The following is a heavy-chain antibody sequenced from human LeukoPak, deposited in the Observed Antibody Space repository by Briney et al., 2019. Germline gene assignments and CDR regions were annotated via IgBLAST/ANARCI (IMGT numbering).Heavy chain of an antibody. D-gene: IGHD3-22*01. J-gene: IGHJ4*02. CDR3: ARHRGSYYDSSGYILDY. CDR1: GYSFTSYW. V-gene: IGHV5-51*01. CDR2: IYPGDSDT. Sequence: GESLKISWKGSGYSFTSYWLGWVRQMPGKGLEWMGIIYPGDSDTRYSPSFQGQVTISADKSISTAYLQWSSLKASDTAMHYCARHRGSYYDSSGYILDYWGQGTLVTVSS.